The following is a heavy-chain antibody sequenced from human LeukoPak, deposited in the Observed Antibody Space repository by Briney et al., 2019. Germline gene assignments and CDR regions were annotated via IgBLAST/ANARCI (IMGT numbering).Heavy chain of an antibody. CDR3: ARNGVIVNFDY. V-gene: IGHV4-34*01. J-gene: IGHJ4*02. CDR1: GGSFSGYY. CDR2: INHSGST. D-gene: IGHD3-16*02. Sequence: SETLSLTCAVYGGSFSGYYWSWIRQPPGKGLEWIGEINHSGSTNYSPSLKSRVTISVDTSKNQFSLKLSSVTAADTAVYYCARNGVIVNFDYWGQGTLVTVSS.